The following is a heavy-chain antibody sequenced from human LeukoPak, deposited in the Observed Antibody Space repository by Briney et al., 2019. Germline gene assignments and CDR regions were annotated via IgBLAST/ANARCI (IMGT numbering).Heavy chain of an antibody. D-gene: IGHD6-19*01. V-gene: IGHV1-46*01. CDR3: ARGGERSSGMDV. J-gene: IGHJ6*02. Sequence: ASVKVSCKASGYTFSNYYMHGVRQAPGQGLEGMGIINPSAGSTSYAQKFQGRVTMTRDTSTSTVYMELSSLRFEDTAVYYCARGGERSSGMDVWGQGTTVTVSS. CDR1: GYTFSNYY. CDR2: INPSAGST.